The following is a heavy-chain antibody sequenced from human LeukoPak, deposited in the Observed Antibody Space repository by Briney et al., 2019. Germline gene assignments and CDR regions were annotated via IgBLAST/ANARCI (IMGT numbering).Heavy chain of an antibody. Sequence: GGSLRLSCAASGFTFDDHGMSWVRQAPGKGLEWVSAISNNGGYTYYADSVQGRFTISRDNSKSTLCLQMNSLRAEDTAVYYCAKQLGYCSDGSCYFPYWGQGTLVTVSS. V-gene: IGHV3-23*01. CDR2: ISNNGGYT. CDR3: AKQLGYCSDGSCYFPY. D-gene: IGHD2-15*01. J-gene: IGHJ4*02. CDR1: GFTFDDHG.